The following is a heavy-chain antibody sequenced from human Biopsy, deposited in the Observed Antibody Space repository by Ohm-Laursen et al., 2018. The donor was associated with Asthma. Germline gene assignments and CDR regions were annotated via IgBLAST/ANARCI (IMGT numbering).Heavy chain of an antibody. CDR2: ISSSGSNR. Sequence: SLRLSCTASGFSFSDYYMTWMRQAPGKGLEWVSSISSSGSNRYPAEPVKGRFTISRDNAQNSLILQMDSLRADDTAIYYCARVLDSSSWGPFYFFALDVWGQGTPVAVSS. D-gene: IGHD6-13*01. CDR1: GFSFSDYY. V-gene: IGHV3-11*01. J-gene: IGHJ6*02. CDR3: ARVLDSSSWGPFYFFALDV.